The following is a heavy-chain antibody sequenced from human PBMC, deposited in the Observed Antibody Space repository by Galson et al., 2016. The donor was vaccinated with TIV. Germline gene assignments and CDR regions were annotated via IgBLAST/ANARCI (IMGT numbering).Heavy chain of an antibody. Sequence: SLRLSCAVSGLSFTNYSIQWVRQAPSKGLEWVAAISHDGNDQYYADSAEGRFTISRDNSKTTSFLQMDSLRPNDTAVYYCTTEGLICLVHICYFDFLKYWGHGTLVTVSS. CDR2: ISHDGNDQ. D-gene: IGHD2-15*01. CDR1: GLSFTNYS. V-gene: IGHV3-30*04. CDR3: TTEGLICLVHICYFDFLKY. J-gene: IGHJ4*01.